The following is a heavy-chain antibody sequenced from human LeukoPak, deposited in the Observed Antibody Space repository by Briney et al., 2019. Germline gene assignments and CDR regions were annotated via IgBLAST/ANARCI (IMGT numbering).Heavy chain of an antibody. CDR3: AKDRNSWPTNFDS. J-gene: IGHJ4*02. V-gene: IGHV3-23*01. CDR1: GFTFSAYA. D-gene: IGHD2/OR15-2a*01. CDR2: ISSSGGTT. Sequence: AGGSLRLPCAASGFTFSAYAVNWVRQAPGKGLERVSAISSSGGTTYYADSVKGRFSISRDNSKNTLYLQMNSLRAEDTAVYYCAKDRNSWPTNFDSWGQGTLVTVSA.